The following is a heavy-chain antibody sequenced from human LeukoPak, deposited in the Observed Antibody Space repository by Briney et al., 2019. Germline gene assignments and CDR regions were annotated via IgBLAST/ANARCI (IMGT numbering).Heavy chain of an antibody. D-gene: IGHD5-18*01. Sequence: PGGSLRLSCAASGFSFSNYWMNWVRQAPGNGLEWVANIKQDGSEKYYVDSVKGRFTISRDNAKNSLYLQMNSLRAEDTAVYYCASGGYSFGYWGQGTLVTVSS. V-gene: IGHV3-7*03. CDR1: GFSFSNYW. J-gene: IGHJ4*02. CDR2: IKQDGSEK. CDR3: ASGGYSFGY.